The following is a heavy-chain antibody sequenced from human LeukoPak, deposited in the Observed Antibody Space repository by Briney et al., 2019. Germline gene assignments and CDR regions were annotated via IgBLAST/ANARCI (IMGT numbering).Heavy chain of an antibody. CDR2: IGTSSTTI. Sequence: GGSLRLSCAASGFTFSSYTMNWVRQPPGKGLEWVSNIGTSSTTIYYADSVKGRFTISRDNAKNSLYLQMNSLRADDTAVYYCATESGTYSGTCFDYWGQGTLVTVSS. J-gene: IGHJ4*02. CDR1: GFTFSSYT. CDR3: ATESGTYSGTCFDY. D-gene: IGHD1-26*01. V-gene: IGHV3-48*01.